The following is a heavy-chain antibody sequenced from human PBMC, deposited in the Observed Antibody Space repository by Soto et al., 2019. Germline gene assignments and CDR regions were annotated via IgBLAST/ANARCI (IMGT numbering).Heavy chain of an antibody. Sequence: GGSLRLSCAASGFTVSSNYMSWVRQAPGKGLEWVSVIYSGGSTYYADSVKGRFTVSRDNSKNTLYLQMISLRAEDTAVYYCARGHPVATSTSFDYWGQGTLVTVSS. CDR1: GFTVSSNY. J-gene: IGHJ4*02. CDR2: IYSGGST. CDR3: ARGHPVATSTSFDY. V-gene: IGHV3-66*01. D-gene: IGHD2-2*01.